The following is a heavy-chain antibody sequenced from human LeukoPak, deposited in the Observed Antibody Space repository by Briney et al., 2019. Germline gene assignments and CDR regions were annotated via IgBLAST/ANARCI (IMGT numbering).Heavy chain of an antibody. J-gene: IGHJ3*02. V-gene: IGHV3-21*01. D-gene: IGHD3-22*01. CDR1: GFTFSSYA. CDR2: ISSSSSYI. CDR3: ARGVTMIVVVNDAFDI. Sequence: GGSLRLSCAASGFTFSSYAMSWVRQAPGKGLEWVSSISSSSSYIYYADSVKGRFTISRDNAKNSLYLQMNSLRAEDTAVYYCARGVTMIVVVNDAFDIWGQGTMVTVSS.